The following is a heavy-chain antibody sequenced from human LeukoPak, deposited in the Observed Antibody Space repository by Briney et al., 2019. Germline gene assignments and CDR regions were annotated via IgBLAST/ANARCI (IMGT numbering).Heavy chain of an antibody. CDR2: INPNSGGT. D-gene: IGHD5-12*01. J-gene: IGHJ4*02. CDR3: ARAPGVYSGYDYGDQKHYFDY. V-gene: IGHV1-2*02. Sequence: ASVKVSCKASGYTFTGYYMHWVRQAPGQGLEWMGWINPNSGGTNYAQKFQGRVTMTRDTSISTAYMELSRLRSDDTAVYYCARAPGVYSGYDYGDQKHYFDYWGQGTLVTVSS. CDR1: GYTFTGYY.